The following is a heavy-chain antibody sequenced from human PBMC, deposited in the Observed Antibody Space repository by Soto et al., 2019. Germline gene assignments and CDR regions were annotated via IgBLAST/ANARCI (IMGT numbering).Heavy chain of an antibody. J-gene: IGHJ5*02. Sequence: PSETLSLTCTVSSGSISSYYWSWIRQPAGKGLGWIGRIYTSGSTNYNPSLKSRVTMSVDTSKNQFSLKLSSVTAADTAVYYCARDLDYYDSSGYYLSDPWGQGTLVTVS. CDR2: IYTSGST. CDR1: SGSISSYY. CDR3: ARDLDYYDSSGYYLSDP. D-gene: IGHD3-22*01. V-gene: IGHV4-4*07.